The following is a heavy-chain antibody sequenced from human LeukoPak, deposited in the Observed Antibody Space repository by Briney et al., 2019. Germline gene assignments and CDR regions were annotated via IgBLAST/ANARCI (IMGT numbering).Heavy chain of an antibody. CDR1: RFSFSAYP. Sequence: GGSLRLSCAASRFSFSAYPMGWVRRAPGKGLEWVSGISASGDVTFHADPVKGRFTISRDNSKNTLYLQMNSLRAEDTAEYYCAKSLLTTASGTGRAFDIWGQGTMVTVSS. CDR3: AKSLLTTASGTGRAFDI. J-gene: IGHJ3*02. D-gene: IGHD1-26*01. V-gene: IGHV3-23*01. CDR2: ISASGDVT.